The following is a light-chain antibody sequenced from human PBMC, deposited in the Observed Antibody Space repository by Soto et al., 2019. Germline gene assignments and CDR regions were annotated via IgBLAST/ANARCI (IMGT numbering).Light chain of an antibody. CDR1: QSLSTDY. Sequence: DIVLTQSPGTLSLSPGERATLSCWASQSLSTDYLAWYQQKPGQPPRLLIYGASSRATGIPDRFSGSGSGTDVTLTISRLEPEDCAVYYCQQYGSSPSTFGQGTKLEIK. V-gene: IGKV3-20*01. CDR2: GAS. J-gene: IGKJ2*01. CDR3: QQYGSSPST.